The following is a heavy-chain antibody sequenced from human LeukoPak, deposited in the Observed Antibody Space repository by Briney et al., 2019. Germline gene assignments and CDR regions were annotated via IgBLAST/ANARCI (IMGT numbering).Heavy chain of an antibody. J-gene: IGHJ6*02. Sequence: PGGSLRLSCAASGFTFSTYVMNWVRQAPGKGLEWVSTISDSGGSTYYADSVKGRFTISRDNSKRTLYLQMNSLRAEDTAVYYCGRYYVMDVWGQGTSVTVSS. CDR1: GFTFSTYV. CDR2: ISDSGGST. CDR3: GRYYVMDV. V-gene: IGHV3-23*01.